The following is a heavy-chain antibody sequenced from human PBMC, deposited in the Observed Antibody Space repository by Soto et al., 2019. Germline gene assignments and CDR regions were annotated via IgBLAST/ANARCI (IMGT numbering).Heavy chain of an antibody. V-gene: IGHV5-51*01. D-gene: IGHD5-18*01. CDR1: GYSFTSYW. J-gene: IGHJ3*02. CDR3: ARRGFLYGPEKNDAFDI. Sequence: GASLKSSCKGSGYSFTSYWIGWVRQMPGKGLEWMGIIYPGDSDTRYSPSFQGQVTISADKSISTAYLQWSSLKASDTAMYYCARRGFLYGPEKNDAFDIWGQGTMVTVSS. CDR2: IYPGDSDT.